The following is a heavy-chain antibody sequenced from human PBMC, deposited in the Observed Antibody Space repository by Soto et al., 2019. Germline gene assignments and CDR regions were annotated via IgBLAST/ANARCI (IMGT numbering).Heavy chain of an antibody. V-gene: IGHV4-59*01. Sequence: SETLSLTCTVSDGSISNDYWNWIRQPPGKGLEWIGYIYYIGTTNYNPSLKSRLTISVDTSKNQFSLKLSSVTAADTALYFCARTLHYGSFDSWGQGILVTVSS. D-gene: IGHD3-10*01. CDR1: DGSISNDY. CDR3: ARTLHYGSFDS. J-gene: IGHJ4*02. CDR2: IYYIGTT.